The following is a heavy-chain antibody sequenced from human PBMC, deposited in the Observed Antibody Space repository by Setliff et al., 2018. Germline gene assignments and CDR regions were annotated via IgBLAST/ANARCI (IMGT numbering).Heavy chain of an antibody. D-gene: IGHD2-2*03. CDR3: ARDGYPGTS. V-gene: IGHV3-11*01. J-gene: IGHJ5*02. CDR1: GFTFSDYY. Sequence: PGGSLRLSCAASGFTFSDYYMSWIRQAPGKGLDWVSYITSSGTTTFYTDSVKGRFAISRDNARNSLYLQMNSLRVEDTAVYYCARDGYPGTSWGQGTLVTVS. CDR2: ITSSGTTT.